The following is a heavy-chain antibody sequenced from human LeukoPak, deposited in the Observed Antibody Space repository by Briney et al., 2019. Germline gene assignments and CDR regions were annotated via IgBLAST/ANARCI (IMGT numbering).Heavy chain of an antibody. CDR1: GFTFSSYS. CDR3: ARAAYSSSWPNPDDAFDI. V-gene: IGHV3-21*01. CDR2: ISSSSSYI. Sequence: GGSLRLSCAASGFTFSSYSMNWVRQAPGKGLEWVSSISSSSSYIYYADSVKGRFTISRDNAKNSLYLQMNSLRAEGTAVYYCARAAYSSSWPNPDDAFDIWGQGTMVTVSS. J-gene: IGHJ3*02. D-gene: IGHD6-13*01.